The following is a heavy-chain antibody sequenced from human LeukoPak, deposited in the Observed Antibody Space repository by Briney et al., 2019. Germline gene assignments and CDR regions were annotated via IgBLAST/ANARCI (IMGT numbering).Heavy chain of an antibody. CDR2: IYYSGST. J-gene: IGHJ4*02. CDR3: ARDGGTYWGPFDY. D-gene: IGHD7-27*01. V-gene: IGHV4-59*01. CDR1: GGSISSYH. Sequence: SETLSLTCTVSGGSISSYHWSWIRQPPGKGLEWIGYIYYSGSTSYNPSLKSRVTISVDTSKNQFSLKLSSVTAADTAVYYCARDGGTYWGPFDYWGQGTLVTVSS.